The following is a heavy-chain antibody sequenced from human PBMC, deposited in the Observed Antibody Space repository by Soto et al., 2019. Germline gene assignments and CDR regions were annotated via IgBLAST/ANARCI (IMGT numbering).Heavy chain of an antibody. CDR1: GGSISSYY. Sequence: SETLSLTCTVSGGSISSYYWSWIRQPPGKGLEWIGYIYYSGSTNYNPSLKSRVTISVDTSKNQFSLKLSSVTAADTAVYYCARVGAVAGYYYYGMDVWGQGTTVT. D-gene: IGHD6-19*01. V-gene: IGHV4-59*01. CDR2: IYYSGST. J-gene: IGHJ6*02. CDR3: ARVGAVAGYYYYGMDV.